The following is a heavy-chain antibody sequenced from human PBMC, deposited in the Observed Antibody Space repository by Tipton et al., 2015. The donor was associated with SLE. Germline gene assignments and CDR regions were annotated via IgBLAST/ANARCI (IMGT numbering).Heavy chain of an antibody. CDR2: IYDSGST. V-gene: IGHV4-59*01. CDR3: ARYLPHYYYYMDV. Sequence: TLSLTCTVSGGSISGYYWGWIRQPPGKGLEWIGYIYDSGSTSYKPSLKTRVTISVDTSKNQFSLKLSSVTAADTAVYYCARYLPHYYYYMDVWGKGTTVTVSS. J-gene: IGHJ6*03. CDR1: GGSISGYY.